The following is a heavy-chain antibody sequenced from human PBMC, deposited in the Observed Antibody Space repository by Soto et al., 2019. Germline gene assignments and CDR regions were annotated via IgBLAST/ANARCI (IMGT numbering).Heavy chain of an antibody. CDR2: IYDSGST. CDR3: ARGTKYYYQGMDV. CDR1: GGSISSYY. V-gene: IGHV4-4*07. J-gene: IGHJ6*02. Sequence: SETLSLTCTVSGGSISSYYWSWIRQPAGKGLEWIGRIYDSGSTSYNPPLKSRLTISVDTSKNQFSLKLKSVTAADTAVYYCARGTKYYYQGMDVWGQGTTVTVSS.